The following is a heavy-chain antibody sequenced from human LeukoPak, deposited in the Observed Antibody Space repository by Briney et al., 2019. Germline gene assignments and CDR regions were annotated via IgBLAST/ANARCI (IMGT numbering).Heavy chain of an antibody. J-gene: IGHJ6*04. CDR2: INYSGST. CDR1: GYSISNGYY. V-gene: IGHV4-61*01. CDR3: ARGPGGGYSYYFLHV. D-gene: IGHD3-10*01. Sequence: SETLSLTCTVSGYSISNGYYWSWVRQPPGKGLEWIGNINYSGSTNYNPSLTGRVSTSVDTSKNQFSLKLSSVTTADTAVYYCARGPGGGYSYYFLHVWGKGTTVTVSS.